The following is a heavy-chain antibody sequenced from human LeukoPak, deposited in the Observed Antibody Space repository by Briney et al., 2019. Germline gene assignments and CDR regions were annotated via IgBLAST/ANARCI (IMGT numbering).Heavy chain of an antibody. CDR2: IYYSGST. CDR1: GGSFSGYY. V-gene: IGHV4-34*01. D-gene: IGHD6-19*01. J-gene: IGHJ6*03. CDR3: ARVVEQWLAPYYYYMDV. Sequence: SETLSLTCAVYGGSFSGYYWSWIRQPPGKGLEWIGSIYYSGSTYYNPSLKSRVTISVDTSKNQFSLKLSSVTAADTAVYYCARVVEQWLAPYYYYMDVWGKGTTVTVSS.